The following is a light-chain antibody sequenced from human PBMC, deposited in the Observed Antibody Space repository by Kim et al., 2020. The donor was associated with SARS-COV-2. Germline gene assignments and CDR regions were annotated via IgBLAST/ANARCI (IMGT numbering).Light chain of an antibody. CDR2: GKN. Sequence: SSELTQDPAVSVALGQTVRIPCQGDSLRSYYTTWYQQKPGQAPIVVVYGKNNRPSGIPDRFSGASSGNTASLTITGTQAGDEADYYCNSRDNNDNVLFGGGTRLTVL. J-gene: IGLJ2*01. CDR3: NSRDNNDNVL. V-gene: IGLV3-19*01. CDR1: SLRSYY.